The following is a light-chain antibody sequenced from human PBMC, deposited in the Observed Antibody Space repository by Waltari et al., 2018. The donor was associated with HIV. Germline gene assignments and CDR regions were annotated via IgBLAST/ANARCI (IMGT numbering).Light chain of an antibody. CDR1: QDISNH. CDR3: HQYDNLPPT. Sequence: DIQMTQPPSSLSASVGDRVTITCQASQDISNHLYWYQQKPGKAPKFLIYDVSNLEIGVPSRFSVSGSGTDFTFTISSLQPEDIATYYCHQYDNLPPTFGPGTKVDIK. CDR2: DVS. V-gene: IGKV1-33*01. J-gene: IGKJ3*01.